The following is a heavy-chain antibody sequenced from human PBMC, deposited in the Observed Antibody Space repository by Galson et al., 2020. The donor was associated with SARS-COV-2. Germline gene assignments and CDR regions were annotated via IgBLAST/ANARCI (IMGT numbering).Heavy chain of an antibody. J-gene: IGHJ6*02. Sequence: ASVKVSCKASGYTFTSYAMHWVRQAPGQRLEWLAWINAGNGNTKYSQKFQGRVTVTVDTSASTAYMELSSLRSEDTAVYYCARNPMTPGGYCSAGRWGMGVWGQGTMVTVSS. CDR1: GYTFTSYA. CDR2: INAGNGNT. CDR3: ARNPMTPGGYCSAGRWGMGV. V-gene: IGHV1-3*01. D-gene: IGHD3-10*01.